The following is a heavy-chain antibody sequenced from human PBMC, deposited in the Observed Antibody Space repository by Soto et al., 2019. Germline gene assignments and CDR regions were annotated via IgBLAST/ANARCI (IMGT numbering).Heavy chain of an antibody. CDR2: IYYSGST. D-gene: IGHD3-10*01. Sequence: SETLSLTCTVSGGSISSYYWSWIRQPPGKGLEWIGYIYYSGSTNYNPSLKSRVTISVDTSKNQFSLKLSSVTAADTAVYYCATSRLWFGELLFDYWGQGTLVTV. J-gene: IGHJ4*02. V-gene: IGHV4-59*01. CDR1: GGSISSYY. CDR3: ATSRLWFGELLFDY.